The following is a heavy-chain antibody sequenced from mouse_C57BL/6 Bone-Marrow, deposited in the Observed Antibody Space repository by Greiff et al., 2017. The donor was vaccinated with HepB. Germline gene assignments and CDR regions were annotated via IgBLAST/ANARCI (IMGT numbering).Heavy chain of an antibody. J-gene: IGHJ3*01. V-gene: IGHV1-4*01. CDR1: GYTFTSYT. CDR3: ARSGVVATRFAY. CDR2: INPSSGYT. D-gene: IGHD1-1*01. Sequence: VQLVESGAELARPGASVKMSCKASGYTFTSYTMHWVKQRPGQGLEWIGYINPSSGYTKYNQKFKDKATLTADKSSSTAYMQLSSLTSEDSAVYYCARSGVVATRFAYWGQGTLVTVSA.